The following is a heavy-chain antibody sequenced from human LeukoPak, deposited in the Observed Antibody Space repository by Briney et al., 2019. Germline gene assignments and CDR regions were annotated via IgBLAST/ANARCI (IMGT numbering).Heavy chain of an antibody. J-gene: IGHJ4*02. D-gene: IGHD4-17*01. CDR3: AKVVAGDYSPFDY. Sequence: PGGSLRLSCAASGFTFNSYAMSWLRQAPGKGLEWVSGINYSGGSTFYADSVKGRFTISRDNSKNTLYLQMNSLRAEDTALYYCAKVVAGDYSPFDYWGQGTLVTVSS. V-gene: IGHV3-23*01. CDR2: INYSGGST. CDR1: GFTFNSYA.